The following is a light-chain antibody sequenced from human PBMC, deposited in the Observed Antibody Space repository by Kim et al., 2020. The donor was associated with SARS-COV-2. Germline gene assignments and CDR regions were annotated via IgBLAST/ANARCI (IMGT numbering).Light chain of an antibody. CDR1: QSVSRNY. CDR2: DAS. J-gene: IGKJ1*01. Sequence: PGERDPLTCRASQSVSRNYLAWYKQKPGQAQRLLNYDASRRATGTPDRFSGRGSGTDFTLTNSRLEPEDFAIYYGQQYGSSPTFGRGTKVDIK. CDR3: QQYGSSPT. V-gene: IGKV3-20*01.